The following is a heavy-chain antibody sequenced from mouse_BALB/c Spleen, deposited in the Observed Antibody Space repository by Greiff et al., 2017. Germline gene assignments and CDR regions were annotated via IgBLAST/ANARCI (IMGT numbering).Heavy chain of an antibody. D-gene: IGHD2-4*01. CDR2: IYPGDGST. Sequence: VQLQQSGPELVKPGASVKMSCKASGYTFTSYYIHWVKQRPGQGLEWIGWIYPGDGSTKYNEKFKGKTTLTADKSSSTAYMLLSSLTSEDSAIYFCARTYYDYDWYFDVWGAGTTVTVSS. CDR1: GYTFTSYY. CDR3: ARTYYDYDWYFDV. V-gene: IGHV1S56*01. J-gene: IGHJ1*01.